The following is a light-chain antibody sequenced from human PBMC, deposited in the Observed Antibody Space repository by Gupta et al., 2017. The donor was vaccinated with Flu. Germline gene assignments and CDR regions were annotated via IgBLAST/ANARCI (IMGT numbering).Light chain of an antibody. V-gene: IGKV3-20*01. J-gene: IGKJ1*01. CDR2: GAS. CDR1: QSVSSKY. Sequence: GTLYLSPGERATRSCGARQSVSSKYLDWYQQKPGQAPRLLFYGASSRANGIPDRFSGSGCGTEFSLTISRREPEDFAVYYCQHKGSFPWTFGQGTXVEIK. CDR3: QHKGSFPWT.